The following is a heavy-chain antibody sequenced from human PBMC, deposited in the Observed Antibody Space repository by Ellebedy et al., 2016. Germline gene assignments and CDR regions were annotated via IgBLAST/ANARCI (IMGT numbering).Heavy chain of an antibody. CDR2: IYYSGST. CDR1: GGSISSSSYY. Sequence: SETLSLXXTVSGGSISSSSYYWGWIRQPPGKGLEWIGSIYYSGSTYYNPSLKSRVTISVDTSKNQFSLKLSSVTAADTAVYYCARLKSEGFGELLTTLPLFDYWGQGTLVTVSS. D-gene: IGHD3-10*01. J-gene: IGHJ4*02. CDR3: ARLKSEGFGELLTTLPLFDY. V-gene: IGHV4-39*01.